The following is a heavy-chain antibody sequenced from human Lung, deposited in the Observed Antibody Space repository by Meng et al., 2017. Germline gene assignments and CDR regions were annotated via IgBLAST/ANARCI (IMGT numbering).Heavy chain of an antibody. CDR2: INTDGSSS. J-gene: IGHJ4*02. Sequence: GLVVESGGYLVQPGGSLRVSCAASGFTFSLYWMHWVRQAPGKGLVWVSRINTDGSSSSYADSVKGRFTISRDNAKNTLYLQMNSLRVEDTAVYYCARGGLEPVDYWGQGTLVTVSS. CDR3: ARGGLEPVDY. V-gene: IGHV3-74*01. D-gene: IGHD1-1*01. CDR1: GFTFSLYW.